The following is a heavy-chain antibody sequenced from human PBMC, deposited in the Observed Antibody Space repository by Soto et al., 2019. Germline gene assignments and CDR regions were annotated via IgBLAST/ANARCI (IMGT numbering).Heavy chain of an antibody. V-gene: IGHV1-69*12. D-gene: IGHD3-22*01. J-gene: IGHJ1*01. CDR1: GDTFSSYA. CDR2: IIPIFGTA. Sequence: QVQLVQSGAEVKKPGSSVKVSCKASGDTFSSYAISWVRQAPGQGLEWMGGIIPIFGTANYAQKFQGRVTITADESTSTAYMELSSRRSEDTAVYYCARAHDYFDNSDILRGDAEYFQHWGQGTLVTVSS. CDR3: ARAHDYFDNSDILRGDAEYFQH.